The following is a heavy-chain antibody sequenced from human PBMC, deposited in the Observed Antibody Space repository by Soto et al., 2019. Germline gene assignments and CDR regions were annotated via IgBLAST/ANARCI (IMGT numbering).Heavy chain of an antibody. Sequence: QVQLQESGPGLVKPSETLSLTCTVSGGSISSYYWSWIRQPPGKGLEWIGYIYYSGSTNYNPSLTSRVTISVDTSKNQFSLKLSSVTAADTAVYYCARGGDGMDVWGQGTTVTVSS. CDR1: GGSISSYY. CDR2: IYYSGST. V-gene: IGHV4-59*01. D-gene: IGHD1-26*01. CDR3: ARGGDGMDV. J-gene: IGHJ6*02.